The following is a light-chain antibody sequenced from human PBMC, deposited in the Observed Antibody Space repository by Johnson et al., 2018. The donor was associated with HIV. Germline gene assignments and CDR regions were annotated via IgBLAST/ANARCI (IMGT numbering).Light chain of an antibody. V-gene: IGLV1-51*02. CDR3: ATWDTGMSAGV. CDR2: ENN. CDR1: SSNIGNNY. Sequence: QSVLTQPPSVSAAPGQKVTISCSGSSSNIGNNYVSWYQQLPGTAPKLLIYENNKRPSRIPARLSGSKSGTSATLGITGLQTGDEADYYCATWDTGMSAGVFGTGTKVTVL. J-gene: IGLJ1*01.